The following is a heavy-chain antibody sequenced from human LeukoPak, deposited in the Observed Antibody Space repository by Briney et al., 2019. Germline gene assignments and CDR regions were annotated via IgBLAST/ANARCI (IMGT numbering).Heavy chain of an antibody. CDR1: GFTFSDYA. J-gene: IGHJ6*02. CDR2: IAYGGSNE. V-gene: IGHV3-30*03. CDR3: ARNKPITAFFGMDV. Sequence: GGSLRLSCAASGFTFSDYAIHWVRQAPGKGLEWVAVIAYGGSNEYHADSVKGRFTISRDNSKNTLYLQMNSLRPEDTGVYYCARNKPITAFFGMDVWGQGTTVTLSS. D-gene: IGHD2/OR15-2a*01.